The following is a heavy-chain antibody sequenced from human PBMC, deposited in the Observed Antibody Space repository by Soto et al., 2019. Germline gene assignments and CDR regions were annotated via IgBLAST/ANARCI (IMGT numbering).Heavy chain of an antibody. CDR3: ARGETYYYGPRNWFDP. CDR1: GGSISSGGYY. D-gene: IGHD3-10*01. V-gene: IGHV4-31*03. Sequence: SETLSLTCTVSGGSISSGGYYWSWIRQHPGKGLEWIGYIYYSGSTYYNPSLKSRVTISVDTSKNQFSLKLSSVTAADTAVYYCARGETYYYGPRNWFDPWGQGTLVTVSS. J-gene: IGHJ5*02. CDR2: IYYSGST.